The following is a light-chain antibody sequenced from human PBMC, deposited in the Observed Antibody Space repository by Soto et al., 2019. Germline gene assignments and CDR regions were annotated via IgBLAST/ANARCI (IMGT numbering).Light chain of an antibody. CDR2: AAS. V-gene: IGKV1-39*01. CDR3: QQSYSTPRT. J-gene: IGKJ1*01. Sequence: DVQMTQSPSSLSASVGDRVTITCRASQGISSYLAWYQQEPGKAPKLLIYAASSLQSGVPSRFSGSGSGTDFTLTISSLQPEDFATYYCQQSYSTPRTFGQGTKVDIK. CDR1: QGISSY.